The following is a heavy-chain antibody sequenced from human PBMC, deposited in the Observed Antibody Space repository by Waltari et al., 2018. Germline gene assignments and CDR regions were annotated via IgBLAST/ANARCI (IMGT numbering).Heavy chain of an antibody. V-gene: IGHV1-2*02. D-gene: IGHD1-26*01. Sequence: QVQLVQSGAEVKKPGASVKVSCKASGYTFIGSYMHWVRQAPGQGLEWVGWIDPNSGGANSEQKFQGRVTMTRDTSISTAYMELTSLRSDDTAVYYCARDRNIRSGSSQTWGQGTLVTVSS. CDR3: ARDRNIRSGSSQT. CDR2: IDPNSGGA. J-gene: IGHJ4*02. CDR1: GYTFIGSY.